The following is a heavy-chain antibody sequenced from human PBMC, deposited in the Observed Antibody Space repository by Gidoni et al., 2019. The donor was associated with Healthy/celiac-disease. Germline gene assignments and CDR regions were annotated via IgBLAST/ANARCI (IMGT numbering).Heavy chain of an antibody. J-gene: IGHJ4*02. CDR1: SISSSSYY. CDR2: IYYSGST. Sequence: SISSSSYYWGWIRQPPGKGLGWIGSIYYSGSTYYNPSLKSRVTISVDTSKNQFSLKLSSVTAADTAVYYCARTSYDFWSGYYGYWGQGTLVTVSS. CDR3: ARTSYDFWSGYYGY. V-gene: IGHV4-39*01. D-gene: IGHD3-3*01.